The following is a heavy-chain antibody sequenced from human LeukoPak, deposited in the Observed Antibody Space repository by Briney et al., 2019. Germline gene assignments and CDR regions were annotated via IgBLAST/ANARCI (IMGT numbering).Heavy chain of an antibody. CDR1: GGSISSYY. D-gene: IGHD5-18*01. J-gene: IGHJ4*02. Sequence: SETLSLTCTVSGGSISSYYWSWIRQPPRKGLEWIGYIYYSGSTNYNPSLKSRVTISVDTSKNQFSLKLSSVTAADTAVYYCARGGYSYGYEYDYWGQGTLVTVSS. CDR3: ARGGYSYGYEYDY. V-gene: IGHV4-59*01. CDR2: IYYSGST.